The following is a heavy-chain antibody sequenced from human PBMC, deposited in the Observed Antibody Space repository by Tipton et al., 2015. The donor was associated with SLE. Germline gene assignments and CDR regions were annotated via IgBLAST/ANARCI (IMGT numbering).Heavy chain of an antibody. D-gene: IGHD5-18*01. J-gene: IGHJ4*02. V-gene: IGHV3-74*01. CDR3: VREGDTAFDY. CDR1: GFNFRRHW. Sequence: GSLRLSCAASGFNFRRHWMDWVRQVPGKGLVWVSRMNSDGSNIFYSDSVKGRFTISRDNAKNTVYLQMNSLGAEDTAVYYCVREGDTAFDYWGQGTLVTVSS. CDR2: MNSDGSNI.